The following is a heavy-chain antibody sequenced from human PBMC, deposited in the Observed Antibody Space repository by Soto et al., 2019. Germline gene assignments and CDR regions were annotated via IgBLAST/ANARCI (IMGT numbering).Heavy chain of an antibody. CDR3: ARYSSTAGDY. Sequence: PSETLSLTCTVSGGSISSGDYYWSWIRQPPGKGLEWIGYIYYSGTAYYNPSLESRLTISIDTSKNQFSLNLTSVTAADTAVYYCARYSSTAGDYWGQGTLVTVSS. J-gene: IGHJ4*02. V-gene: IGHV4-30-4*01. CDR1: GGSISSGDYY. CDR2: IYYSGTA. D-gene: IGHD5-18*01.